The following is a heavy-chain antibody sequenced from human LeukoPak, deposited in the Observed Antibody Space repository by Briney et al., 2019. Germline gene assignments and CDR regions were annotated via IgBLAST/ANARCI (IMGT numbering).Heavy chain of an antibody. V-gene: IGHV1-2*02. CDR2: INPNTGGT. CDR3: ARVWGSSSYYFDY. D-gene: IGHD6-6*01. CDR1: GYTFTDYY. J-gene: IGHJ4*02. Sequence: ASVKVSCEASGYTFTDYYMHWVRQAPGQGLEWMGWINPNTGGTNYAQKFQGRVTMTRDTSISTAYMELSRLTSDDTAVYYCARVWGSSSYYFDYCGQGTLVTVSS.